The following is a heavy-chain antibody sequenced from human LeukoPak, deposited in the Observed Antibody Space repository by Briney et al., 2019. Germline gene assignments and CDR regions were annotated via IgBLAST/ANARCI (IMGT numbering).Heavy chain of an antibody. J-gene: IGHJ4*02. V-gene: IGHV1-2*02. CDR3: AREAYGSGSYHFDY. Sequence: ASVKVSCKTSGYTFTGYYIHWVRQAPGQGLEWMGWINPNSGGTNCAQKFQGRVTMTSDTSTSTAYMELSRLRSDDTAVYYCAREAYGSGSYHFDYWGQGTLVTVSS. CDR2: INPNSGGT. D-gene: IGHD3-10*01. CDR1: GYTFTGYY.